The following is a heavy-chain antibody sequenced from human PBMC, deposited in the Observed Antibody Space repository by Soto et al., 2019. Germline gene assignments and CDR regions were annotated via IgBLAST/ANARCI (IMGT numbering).Heavy chain of an antibody. CDR3: ATNYAYYYYYGMDV. CDR1: GGSISSSRYY. D-gene: IGHD4-4*01. CDR2: IYYSGST. Sequence: SETLSLTCTVSGGSISSSRYYRGWIRQPPGKGLEWIGSIYYSGSTYYNPSLKSRVTISVDTSKNQFSLKLSSVTAADTAVYYCATNYAYYYYYGMDVWGQGTTVPFSS. J-gene: IGHJ6*02. V-gene: IGHV4-39*01.